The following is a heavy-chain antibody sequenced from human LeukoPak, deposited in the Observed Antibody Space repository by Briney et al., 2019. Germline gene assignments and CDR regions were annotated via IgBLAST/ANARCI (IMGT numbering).Heavy chain of an antibody. D-gene: IGHD3-10*01. CDR1: GGSISSGGYY. CDR2: IYYSGST. CDR3: ARRRYYGSGSYYNLAYYYGMDV. Sequence: SETLSLTCTVSGGSISSGGYYWSWIRQHPGKGLEWIGYIYYSGSTNYNPSLKSRVTISVDKSKNQFSLKLSSVTAADTAVYYCARRRYYGSGSYYNLAYYYGMDVWGQGTTVTVSS. V-gene: IGHV4-31*03. J-gene: IGHJ6*02.